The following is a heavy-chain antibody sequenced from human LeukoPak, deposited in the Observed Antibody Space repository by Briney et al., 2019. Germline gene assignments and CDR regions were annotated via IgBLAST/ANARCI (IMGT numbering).Heavy chain of an antibody. D-gene: IGHD3-22*01. CDR1: GGSISSGGYS. CDR2: IYHSGST. CDR3: ASRPYSGGYYTDAFDI. V-gene: IGHV4-30-2*01. Sequence: PSETLSLTCAVSGGSISSGGYSWSWIRQPPGKGLEWIGYIYHSGSTYYNPSLKSRVTISVDRSKNQFSLKLSSVTAADTAVYYCASRPYSGGYYTDAFDIWGQGTMVTVSS. J-gene: IGHJ3*02.